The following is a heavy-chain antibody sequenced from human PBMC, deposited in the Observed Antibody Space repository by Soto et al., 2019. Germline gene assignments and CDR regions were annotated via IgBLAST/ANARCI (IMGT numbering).Heavy chain of an antibody. V-gene: IGHV3-23*01. CDR2: ISGSGSST. Sequence: EVQLLESGGGLVEPGGSRRLSCAASGFIFSSYTMSWVRQAPGKGLEWVSTISGSGSSTYSADSVKGRFTISRDNSKNTLYLQMNSLRVEDTAIYYCAKAWGIDYWGQGTLVTVSS. CDR1: GFIFSSYT. D-gene: IGHD7-27*01. CDR3: AKAWGIDY. J-gene: IGHJ4*02.